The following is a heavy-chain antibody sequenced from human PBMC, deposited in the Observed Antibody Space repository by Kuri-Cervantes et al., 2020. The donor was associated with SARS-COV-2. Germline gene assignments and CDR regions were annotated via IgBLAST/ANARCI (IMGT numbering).Heavy chain of an antibody. Sequence: GESLKISCTASGFIFSDYYMTWIRQAPGKGLEWVAVISYDGSNKYYADSVKGRFTISRDNSKNTLYLQMNSLRAEDTAVYYCAKAPSLGQGTLVTVSS. CDR3: AKAPS. V-gene: IGHV3-30*18. J-gene: IGHJ5*02. CDR2: ISYDGSNK. CDR1: GFIFSDYY.